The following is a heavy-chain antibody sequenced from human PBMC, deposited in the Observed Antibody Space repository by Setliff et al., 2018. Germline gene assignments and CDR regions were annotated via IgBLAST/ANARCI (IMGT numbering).Heavy chain of an antibody. Sequence: ASVKVSCKASGYTFTTYAISWVRQAPGQGLEWMGWISAYNGNTNYAQKLQGRVTMTTDTSTSTAYMELRSLRSDDTAVYYCARGPSFWSGDHMDVWGKGTTVTVSS. D-gene: IGHD3-3*01. V-gene: IGHV1-18*01. CDR3: ARGPSFWSGDHMDV. CDR2: ISAYNGNT. CDR1: GYTFTTYA. J-gene: IGHJ6*03.